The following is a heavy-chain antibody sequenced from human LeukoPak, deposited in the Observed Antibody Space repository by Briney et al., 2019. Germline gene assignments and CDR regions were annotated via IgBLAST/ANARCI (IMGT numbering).Heavy chain of an antibody. V-gene: IGHV3-7*01. CDR2: INLDVNGR. Sequence: GGALRLSCAASGFFFINWMSWVRQAQGKGLEWVANINLDVNGRFYVDSVKGRFTISRDNNKKSVYLQMNSLRAEDTAVYYCARDTDDFQGLDIWGQGTRVTVSS. CDR3: ARDTDDFQGLDI. J-gene: IGHJ3*02. D-gene: IGHD3-3*01. CDR1: GFFFINW.